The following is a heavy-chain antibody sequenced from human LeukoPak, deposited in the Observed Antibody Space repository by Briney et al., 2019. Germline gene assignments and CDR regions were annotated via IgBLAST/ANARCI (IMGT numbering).Heavy chain of an antibody. Sequence: PGGSLRLSCAASGFTFSDYYMSWIRQAPGKGLEWVSYISSSGSTIYYAGSVKGRFTISRDNAKNSLYLQMNSLRAEDTAVYYCARVSDYGDYVGAFDIWGQGTMVTVSS. J-gene: IGHJ3*02. V-gene: IGHV3-11*01. CDR2: ISSSGSTI. D-gene: IGHD4-17*01. CDR3: ARVSDYGDYVGAFDI. CDR1: GFTFSDYY.